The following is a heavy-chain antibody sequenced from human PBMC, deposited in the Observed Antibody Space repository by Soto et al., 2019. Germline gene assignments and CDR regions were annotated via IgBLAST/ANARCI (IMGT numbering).Heavy chain of an antibody. V-gene: IGHV1-3*01. CDR2: INAGNGNT. CDR1: GYTFTSYA. J-gene: IGHJ5*02. CDR3: ARILYSSSCYGVADWFDP. D-gene: IGHD6-13*01. Sequence: ASVKVSCKASGYTFTSYAMHWVRQAPGQRLEWMGWINAGNGNTKYSQKFQGRVTITRDTSASTAYMELSSLRSEDTAVYYCARILYSSSCYGVADWFDPWGQRTLVTVSS.